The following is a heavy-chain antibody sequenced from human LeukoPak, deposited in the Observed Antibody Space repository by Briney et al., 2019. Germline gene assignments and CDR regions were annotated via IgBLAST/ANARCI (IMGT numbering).Heavy chain of an antibody. CDR3: ARVGYLGAYCGGDCYSPWFFDL. D-gene: IGHD2-21*02. J-gene: IGHJ2*01. V-gene: IGHV4-30-4*08. Sequence: SETLSLTCTVSGGSISSGDYYWCWLRPPPGKGLEWIGYIYSSGSTYYNPSLKSRVTISVDTSKTQFSLMLSSVTATDTAVYYCARVGYLGAYCGGDCYSPWFFDLWGRGTLVTVSS. CDR1: GGSISSGDYY. CDR2: IYSSGST.